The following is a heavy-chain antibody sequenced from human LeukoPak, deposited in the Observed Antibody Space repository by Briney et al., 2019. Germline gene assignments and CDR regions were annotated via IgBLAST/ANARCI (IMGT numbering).Heavy chain of an antibody. D-gene: IGHD5-18*01. CDR1: GFTFTSYC. V-gene: IGHV3-30*18. Sequence: PGRSLRLSCAASGFTFTSYCMHWVRQAPGKGLGWVAVISYDGSNKYYADSVNGRFTISRDNSKNTLYLQMNSLRSEDTAVYCCANSTAILRYHWFDHWGQGTLVTVSS. J-gene: IGHJ5*02. CDR3: ANSTAILRYHWFDH. CDR2: ISYDGSNK.